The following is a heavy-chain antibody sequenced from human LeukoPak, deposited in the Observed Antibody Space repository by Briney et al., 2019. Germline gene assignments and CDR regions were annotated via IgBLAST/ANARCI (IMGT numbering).Heavy chain of an antibody. CDR3: ARRNWNYGQNWFDP. CDR1: GGTFGSYA. CDR2: IIPIFGTA. Sequence: SVKVSCKASGGTFGSYAISWVRQAPGQGLEWMGGIIPIFGTANYAQKFQGRVTITADESTSTAYMELSSLRSEDTAVYYRARRNWNYGQNWFDPWGQGTLVTVSS. J-gene: IGHJ5*02. V-gene: IGHV1-69*13. D-gene: IGHD1-7*01.